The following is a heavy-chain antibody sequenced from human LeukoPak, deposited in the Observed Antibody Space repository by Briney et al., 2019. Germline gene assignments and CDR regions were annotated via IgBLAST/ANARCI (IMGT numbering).Heavy chain of an antibody. J-gene: IGHJ6*03. CDR2: ISSSSSTI. D-gene: IGHD5-18*01. Sequence: GGSLRLSCAASGFTFSSYSMNWVRQAPGKGLEWVSYISSSSSTIYYADSVKGRFTISRDNAKNTLYLQMNSLRAEDTAVYYCAKADTAMVTGYYYYMDVWGKGTTVTVSS. V-gene: IGHV3-48*01. CDR1: GFTFSSYS. CDR3: AKADTAMVTGYYYYMDV.